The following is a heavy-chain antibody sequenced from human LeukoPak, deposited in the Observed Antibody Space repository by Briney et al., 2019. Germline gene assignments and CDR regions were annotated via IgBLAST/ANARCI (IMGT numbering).Heavy chain of an antibody. CDR1: GFTFSSYA. Sequence: GGSLRLSCAASGFTFSSYAMSWVRQAPGKGLEWVSGIGGSGDKTYYADSVKGRFTISRDNSKNTLYLQMNSLRTEDTAVYYCAKGAAVAVLDYWGQGTLVTVSS. CDR2: IGGSGDKT. CDR3: AKGAAVAVLDY. V-gene: IGHV3-23*01. D-gene: IGHD6-19*01. J-gene: IGHJ4*02.